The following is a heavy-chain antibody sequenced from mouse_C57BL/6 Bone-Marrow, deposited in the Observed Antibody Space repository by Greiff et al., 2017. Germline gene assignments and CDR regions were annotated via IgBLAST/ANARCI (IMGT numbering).Heavy chain of an antibody. CDR2: IHPNSGST. CDR3: ARRVYYYYAMDY. V-gene: IGHV1-64*01. J-gene: IGHJ4*01. CDR1: GYTFTSYW. D-gene: IGHD2-1*01. Sequence: VQLQQPGAELVKPGASVKLSCKASGYTFTSYWMHWVKQRPGQGLEWIGMIHPNSGSTNYNEKFKSKATLTVDKSSSTAYMQLSSLTSEDSAVXYCARRVYYYYAMDYWGQGTSVTVSS.